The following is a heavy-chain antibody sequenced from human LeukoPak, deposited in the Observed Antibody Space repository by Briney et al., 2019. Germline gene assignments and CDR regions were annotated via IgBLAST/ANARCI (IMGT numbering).Heavy chain of an antibody. Sequence: GGSLRLSCAASGFTFSSYGMHWVHQAPGKGLEWVTVISYDGRKKNYVDSVKGRFTISRDNYKNTVYLQMNSLRAEDTAVYCCAKDGFHRGYSGNGNWFDPWGQGTLVTVSS. D-gene: IGHD5-12*01. CDR1: GFTFSSYG. J-gene: IGHJ5*02. V-gene: IGHV3-30*18. CDR2: ISYDGRKK. CDR3: AKDGFHRGYSGNGNWFDP.